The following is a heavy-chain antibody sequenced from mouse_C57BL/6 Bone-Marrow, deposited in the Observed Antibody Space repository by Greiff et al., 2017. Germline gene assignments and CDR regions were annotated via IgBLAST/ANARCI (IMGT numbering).Heavy chain of an antibody. CDR1: GYTFTSYW. V-gene: IGHV1-64*01. CDR2: IHPNSGST. J-gene: IGHJ2*01. D-gene: IGHD1-1*01. CDR3: AREAYGSLYYFDY. Sequence: QVQLQQPGAELVKPGASVKLSCKASGYTFTSYWMHWVKQRPGQGLEWIGMIHPNSGSTNYNEKFKSKATLTVDKSSSTAYMQLSSLTSEDSAVYYCAREAYGSLYYFDYWGQGTTLTVSS.